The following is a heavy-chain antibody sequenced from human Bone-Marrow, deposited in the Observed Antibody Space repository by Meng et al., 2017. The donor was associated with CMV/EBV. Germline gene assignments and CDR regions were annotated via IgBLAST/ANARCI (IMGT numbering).Heavy chain of an antibody. J-gene: IGHJ5*02. CDR2: IGLSSATI. D-gene: IGHD2-2*02. CDR3: ARDGSQLLYDGLQHWFDP. V-gene: IGHV3-48*04. CDR1: GFTFSSYS. Sequence: GESLKISCAASGFTFSSYSMNWVRQAPGKGLEWVSYIGLSSATIYYADSVRGRFTISRDNAKNSLYLQMNSLRAEDTAVYYCARDGSQLLYDGLQHWFDPWGQGTRVTVSS.